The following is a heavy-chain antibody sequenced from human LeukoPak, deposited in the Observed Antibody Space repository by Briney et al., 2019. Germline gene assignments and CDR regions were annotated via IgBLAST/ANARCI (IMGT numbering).Heavy chain of an antibody. V-gene: IGHV3-74*01. CDR2: INSDGSST. CDR3: ARDLEYSSSWYQVWFDP. CDR1: GFTFSSCW. D-gene: IGHD6-13*01. Sequence: PGGSLRLSCAASGFTFSSCWMHWVRQAPGKGLVWVSRINSDGSSTSYADSVKGRFTISRDNAKNTLYLQMNSLRAEDTAVYYCARDLEYSSSWYQVWFDPWGQGTLVTVSS. J-gene: IGHJ5*02.